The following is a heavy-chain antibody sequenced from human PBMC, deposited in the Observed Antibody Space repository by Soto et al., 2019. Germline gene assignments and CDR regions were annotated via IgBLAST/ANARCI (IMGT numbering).Heavy chain of an antibody. J-gene: IGHJ6*02. V-gene: IGHV4-34*01. CDR3: ARVRITIFGVAPTPNSKRHMDV. CDR1: GGSFSGYY. CDR2: INHSGST. Sequence: PSETLSLTCAVYGGSFSGYYWSWIRQPPGKGLEWIGEINHSGSTNYNPSLKSRVTISVDTSKNQFSLKLSSVTAADTAVYYCARVRITIFGVAPTPNSKRHMDVWGQGTTVTVSS. D-gene: IGHD3-3*01.